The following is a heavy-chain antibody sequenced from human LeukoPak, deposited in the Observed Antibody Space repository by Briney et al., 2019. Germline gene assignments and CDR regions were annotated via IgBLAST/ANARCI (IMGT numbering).Heavy chain of an antibody. CDR1: GSTFSSYS. D-gene: IGHD7-27*01. CDR3: ATTGDGLTIDY. J-gene: IGHJ4*02. Sequence: SGGSLRLSCAFSGSTFSSYSMNWVRQAPGKGLEWVSFITSSSSTIYYADSVKGRFTISRDNAKNSLYLQMNSLRAEDTAVYYCATTGDGLTIDYWGQGTLVTVSS. CDR2: ITSSSSTI. V-gene: IGHV3-48*01.